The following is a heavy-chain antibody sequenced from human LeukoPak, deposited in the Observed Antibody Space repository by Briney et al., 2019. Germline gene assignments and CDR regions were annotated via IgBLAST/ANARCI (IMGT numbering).Heavy chain of an antibody. Sequence: GGSLRLSCAASGFTFSSYGMHWVRQAPGKGLEWVGFIRSKAYGGTTEYAASVKGRFTISRDDSKSIAYLQMNSLKTEDTAVYYCTRDIEEERPSPSGFDYWGQGTLVTVSS. D-gene: IGHD2-15*01. V-gene: IGHV3-49*04. CDR1: GFTFSSYG. J-gene: IGHJ4*02. CDR3: TRDIEEERPSPSGFDY. CDR2: IRSKAYGGTT.